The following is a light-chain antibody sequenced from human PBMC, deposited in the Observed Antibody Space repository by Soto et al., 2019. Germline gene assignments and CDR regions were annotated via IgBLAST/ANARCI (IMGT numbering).Light chain of an antibody. CDR1: QGITNY. CDR2: GAS. CDR3: QKYNSAPLT. Sequence: MTQSPVTLSASVGDRVTITCRASQGITNYLAWYQQKPGKVPKLLIYGASTIQLGVPSRFSGSGSGTDFTLTISSLQPEDVATYYCQKYNSAPLTFGGGTKVDIK. V-gene: IGKV1-27*01. J-gene: IGKJ4*01.